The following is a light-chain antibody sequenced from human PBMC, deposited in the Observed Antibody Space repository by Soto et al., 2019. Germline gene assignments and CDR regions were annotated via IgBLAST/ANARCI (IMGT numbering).Light chain of an antibody. CDR3: QQYGGSPIT. J-gene: IGKJ5*01. V-gene: IGKV3-20*01. CDR1: QSVTTR. CDR2: GAS. Sequence: EIVLTQSPATLSLSPGERATLSCRASQSVTTRLAWYQHKPGQAPTLLMSGASNRASGVPVRFSGSGSGTDFTLTITRLEPEDFALYYCQQYGGSPITFGLGTRLEI.